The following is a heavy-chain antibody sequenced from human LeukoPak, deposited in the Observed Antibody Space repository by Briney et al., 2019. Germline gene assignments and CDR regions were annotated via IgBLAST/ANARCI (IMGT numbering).Heavy chain of an antibody. CDR1: GFTFTSSA. Sequence: GASVKVSCKASGFTFTSSAMQWVRQARGQRLEWIGWIVVGSGNTNYAQKFQERVTITRDMSTSTAYMELSSLRSEDTAVYYCAAESTYYYDSSGYYHYYYYGMDVWGQGTTVTVS. CDR3: AAESTYYYDSSGYYHYYYYGMDV. CDR2: IVVGSGNT. V-gene: IGHV1-58*02. D-gene: IGHD3-22*01. J-gene: IGHJ6*02.